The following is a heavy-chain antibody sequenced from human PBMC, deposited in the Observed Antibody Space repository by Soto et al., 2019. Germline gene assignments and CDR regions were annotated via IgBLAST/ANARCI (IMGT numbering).Heavy chain of an antibody. J-gene: IGHJ4*02. CDR1: GFTFSSYW. CDR3: VKGIEYSSSYPADY. D-gene: IGHD6-6*01. Sequence: EVQLVESGGGLVQPGGSLRLSCEASGFTFSSYWMHWGRQTPGTGLVWVSRINSDGSTINYADSVKGRFTTSRDNGKNTVYLQMNSLRAEDTAVYYCVKGIEYSSSYPADYWGQGTLVTVSS. CDR2: INSDGSTI. V-gene: IGHV3-74*01.